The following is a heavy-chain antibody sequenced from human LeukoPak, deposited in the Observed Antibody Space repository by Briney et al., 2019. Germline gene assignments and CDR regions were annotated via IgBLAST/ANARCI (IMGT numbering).Heavy chain of an antibody. Sequence: GGSLRLSCATSGFTFSSYWMTWVRQAPGKGLEWVANIKQDGSEKYYVDSVKGRFTISRDNPKNSLYLQMNSLRAEDTAVYYCAREVVVVPAAIQAEDYWGQGTLVTVSS. J-gene: IGHJ4*02. D-gene: IGHD2-2*02. CDR3: AREVVVVPAAIQAEDY. V-gene: IGHV3-7*03. CDR2: IKQDGSEK. CDR1: GFTFSSYW.